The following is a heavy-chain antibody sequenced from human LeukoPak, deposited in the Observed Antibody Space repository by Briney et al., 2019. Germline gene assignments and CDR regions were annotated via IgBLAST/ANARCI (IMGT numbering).Heavy chain of an antibody. Sequence: PSETLSLTCSVSSVSINGYYWSWIRQSAGKGLEWLGRFYFSGSSDYNPSLKSRASMSIDTSQNHFYLRLTSVTAADTGVYFCAREVNEKHDAFDMWGQGTMVAVSS. J-gene: IGHJ3*02. CDR2: FYFSGSS. D-gene: IGHD2-8*01. V-gene: IGHV4-4*07. CDR1: SVSINGYY. CDR3: AREVNEKHDAFDM.